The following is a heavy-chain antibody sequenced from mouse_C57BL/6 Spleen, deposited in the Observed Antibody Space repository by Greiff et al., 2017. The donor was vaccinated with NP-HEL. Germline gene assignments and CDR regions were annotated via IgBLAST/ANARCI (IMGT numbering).Heavy chain of an antibody. CDR1: GYTFTDYY. D-gene: IGHD1-1*01. Sequence: VQLQQSGAELVRPGASVKLSCKASGYTFTDYYINWVKQRPGQGLEWIARIYPGSGNTYYNEKFKGKATLTAEKSSSTAYMQLSSLTSEDSAVYFCAREVYGSTWFAYWGQGTLVTVSA. CDR3: AREVYGSTWFAY. J-gene: IGHJ3*01. CDR2: IYPGSGNT. V-gene: IGHV1-76*01.